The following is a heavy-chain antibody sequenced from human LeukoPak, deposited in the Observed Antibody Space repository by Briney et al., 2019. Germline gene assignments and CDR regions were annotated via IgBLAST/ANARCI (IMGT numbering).Heavy chain of an antibody. Sequence: AETLTLTCTVSGASITSFHWTWIRQPAGKGLEWVGLIYSSGSTIYNPSLQSRVPMSVSMNKNQLSLKLSCVTVADTAMYYCARKDGDDWGQGTAVTVSS. CDR1: GASITSFH. CDR2: IYSSGST. CDR3: ARKDGDD. V-gene: IGHV4-4*07. J-gene: IGHJ4*02.